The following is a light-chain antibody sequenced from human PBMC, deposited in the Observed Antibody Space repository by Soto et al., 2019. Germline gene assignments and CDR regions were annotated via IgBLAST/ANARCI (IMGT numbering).Light chain of an antibody. V-gene: IGKV3-20*01. J-gene: IGKJ1*01. CDR3: QQYGSSSRT. Sequence: EIVLTQSPGTLSLSPGERATLSCRASQSVSSYLAWYQQKPGQAPRLLIYGAYSRATGIPDRFSGSGSGTDFTLNISRLEPEVFAVYYCQQYGSSSRTFGQGNKVEIK. CDR1: QSVSSY. CDR2: GAY.